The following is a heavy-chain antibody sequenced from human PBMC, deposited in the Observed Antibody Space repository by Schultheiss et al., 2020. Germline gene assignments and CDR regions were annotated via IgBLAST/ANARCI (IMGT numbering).Heavy chain of an antibody. CDR2: ISYDGSNK. J-gene: IGHJ6*02. V-gene: IGHV3-30*04. CDR1: GFTFSSYA. Sequence: GGSLRLSCAASGFTFSSYAMHWVRQAPGKGLEWVAVISYDGSNKYYADSVKGRFTISRDNAKNTLYLQMNSLRAEDTAVYYCARVPYYYYYYGMDVWGQGTTGTVSS. CDR3: ARVPYYYYYYGMDV.